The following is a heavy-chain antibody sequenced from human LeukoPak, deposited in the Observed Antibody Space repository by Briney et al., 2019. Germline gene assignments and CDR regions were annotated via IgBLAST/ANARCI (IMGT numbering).Heavy chain of an antibody. CDR2: IIPILGIA. J-gene: IGHJ4*02. D-gene: IGHD6-19*01. CDR1: GGTFSSYA. V-gene: IGHV1-69*04. CDR3: ARGSYSSGWRPTTLGY. Sequence: ASVKVSCKASGGTFSSYATSWVRQAPGQGLEWMGRIIPILGIANYAQKFQGRVTITADKSTSTAYMELSSLRSEDTAVYYCARGSYSSGWRPTTLGYWGQGTLVTVSS.